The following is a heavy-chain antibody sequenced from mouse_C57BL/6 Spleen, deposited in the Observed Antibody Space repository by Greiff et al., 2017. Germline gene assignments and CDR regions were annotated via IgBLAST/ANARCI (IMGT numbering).Heavy chain of an antibody. CDR2: INPNNGGT. CDR3: ATDSYYFDY. Sequence: VQLQQSGPELVKPGASVKMSCKASGYTFTDYNMHWVKKSHGKNLEWIGYINPNNGGTSYNQKFKGKATLTVNKSSSTAYMELRSLTSEDSAVYYCATDSYYFDYWGQGTTLTVSS. J-gene: IGHJ2*01. CDR1: GYTFTDYN. V-gene: IGHV1-22*01.